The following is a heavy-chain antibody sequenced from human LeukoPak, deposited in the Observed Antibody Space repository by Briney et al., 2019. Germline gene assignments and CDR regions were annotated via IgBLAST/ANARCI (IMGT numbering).Heavy chain of an antibody. J-gene: IGHJ4*02. Sequence: PGGSLRLSCAASGFTFSSYAMHWVRQAPGKGLEWVAVISYDGSNKYYADSVKGRFTISRDNSKNTLYLQMNSLRAEDTAVYYCAKDGYFAAGYYFDYWGQGTLVTVSS. D-gene: IGHD2-2*03. CDR3: AKDGYFAAGYYFDY. CDR2: ISYDGSNK. CDR1: GFTFSSYA. V-gene: IGHV3-30-3*01.